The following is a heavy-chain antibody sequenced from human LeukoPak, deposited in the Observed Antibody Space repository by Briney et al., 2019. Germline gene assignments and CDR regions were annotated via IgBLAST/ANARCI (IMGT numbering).Heavy chain of an antibody. D-gene: IGHD3-10*01. J-gene: IGHJ6*03. CDR3: ARGVFYYYYMDV. V-gene: IGHV4-4*09. Sequence: SETLSLTCTVSGGSISSYYWSWIRQPPGKGLEWIGYIYTSGSTNYNPPLKSRVTISVDTSKNQFSLKLSSVTAADTAVYYCARGVFYYYYMDVWGKGTTVTVSS. CDR2: IYTSGST. CDR1: GGSISSYY.